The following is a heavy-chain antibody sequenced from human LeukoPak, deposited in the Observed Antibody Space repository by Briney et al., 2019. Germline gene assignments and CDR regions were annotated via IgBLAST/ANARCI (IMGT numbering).Heavy chain of an antibody. J-gene: IGHJ4*02. D-gene: IGHD2-15*01. CDR1: GFTFGDYA. V-gene: IGHV3-30*04. CDR2: ISYDGSSK. CDR3: AKGRCSGGSCSNYFDY. Sequence: GRSLRLSCTASGFTFGDYAMHWVRQAPGKGLEWVAVISYDGSSKYYADSVKGRFTISRDNSKNTLYLQMNSLRAEDTAVYYCAKGRCSGGSCSNYFDYWGQGTLVTVSS.